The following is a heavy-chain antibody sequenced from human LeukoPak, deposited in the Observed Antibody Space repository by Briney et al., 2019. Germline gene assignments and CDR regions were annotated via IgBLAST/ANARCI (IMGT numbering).Heavy chain of an antibody. Sequence: SEPLSLTCTVSGGSISSYYWSWIRQPPGKALEWIGYIYYSGSTNYNPSLKSRVTISVDTSKNQFSLKLSSVTAADTAVYYCARDWRRGVVPAARHYYYYYMDVWGKGTTVTISS. J-gene: IGHJ6*03. V-gene: IGHV4-59*01. D-gene: IGHD2-2*01. CDR2: IYYSGST. CDR3: ARDWRRGVVPAARHYYYYYMDV. CDR1: GGSISSYY.